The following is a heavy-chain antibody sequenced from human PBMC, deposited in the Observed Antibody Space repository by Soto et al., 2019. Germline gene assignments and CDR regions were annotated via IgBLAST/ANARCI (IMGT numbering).Heavy chain of an antibody. J-gene: IGHJ4*02. Sequence: PSETLSLTCTVSGGSVSSSGNYWGWIRQPPGKGLEWIGNIYYSGSTNYNPSLKSRVTTSVDTSKNQLSLKLSSVTAADTAVYYCARRYGYSFDYWGQGTLVTVSS. CDR1: GGSVSSSGNY. D-gene: IGHD5-18*01. CDR2: IYYSGST. CDR3: ARRYGYSFDY. V-gene: IGHV4-39*01.